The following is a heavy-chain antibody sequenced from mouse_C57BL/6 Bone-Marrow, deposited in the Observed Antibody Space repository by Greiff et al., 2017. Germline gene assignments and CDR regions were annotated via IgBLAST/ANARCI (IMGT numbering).Heavy chain of an antibody. D-gene: IGHD1-1*01. V-gene: IGHV5-4*01. CDR3: ARDAYYYGSSLYFDY. Sequence: DVHLVESGGGLVKPGGSLKLSCAASGFTFSSYAMSWVRQTPEKRLEWVATISAGGSYTYYPDNVKGRFTISRDNAKNNLYLQMSHLKSEDTAMYYCARDAYYYGSSLYFDYWGQGTTLTVSS. CDR2: ISAGGSYT. CDR1: GFTFSSYA. J-gene: IGHJ2*01.